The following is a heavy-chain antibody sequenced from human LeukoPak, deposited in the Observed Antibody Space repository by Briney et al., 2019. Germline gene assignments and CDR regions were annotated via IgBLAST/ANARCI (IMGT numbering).Heavy chain of an antibody. V-gene: IGHV3-53*04. D-gene: IGHD5-12*01. Sequence: PGGSLRLSCAASGFSLRTYYMSWVRQAPGKGLEWVSVIYSGGSTYYADSVKGRFTISRHNSKNTLYLQMNSLRAEDTAVYYCALTLEWLRPFDYWGQGTLVTVSS. J-gene: IGHJ4*02. CDR2: IYSGGST. CDR1: GFSLRTYY. CDR3: ALTLEWLRPFDY.